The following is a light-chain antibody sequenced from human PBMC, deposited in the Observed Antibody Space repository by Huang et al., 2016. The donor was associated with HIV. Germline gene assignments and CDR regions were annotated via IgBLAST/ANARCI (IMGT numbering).Light chain of an antibody. V-gene: IGKV3-20*01. CDR1: QSVTIKY. CDR3: QQYDESPFN. J-gene: IGKJ3*01. CDR2: GGS. Sequence: EIVLTQSPGTLSLSPGESATLSCRASQSVTIKYLAWYQQKPGQSPRLLIYGGSSRATGIPDRFSGSGSGTDFTLTISRLEPEDFAVYYCQQYDESPFNFGPGTKVDIK.